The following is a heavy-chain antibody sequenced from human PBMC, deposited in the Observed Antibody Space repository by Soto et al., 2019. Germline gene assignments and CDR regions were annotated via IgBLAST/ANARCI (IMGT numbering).Heavy chain of an antibody. J-gene: IGHJ6*02. Sequence: SVKVSCKACGGSFSSYAISWVRQAPGQGLEWMGGIIPIFGTANYAQKFQGRVTITADESTSTAYMELSSLRSEDTAVYYCARGTYYDFWSGYAPTYYYGMNVWGQGTTVTVSS. CDR3: ARGTYYDFWSGYAPTYYYGMNV. D-gene: IGHD3-3*01. CDR1: GGSFSSYA. CDR2: IIPIFGTA. V-gene: IGHV1-69*13.